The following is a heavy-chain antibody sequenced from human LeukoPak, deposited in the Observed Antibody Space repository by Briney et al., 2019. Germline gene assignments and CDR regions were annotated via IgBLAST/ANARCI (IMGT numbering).Heavy chain of an antibody. CDR3: AGGGITMIVGGAFDI. J-gene: IGHJ3*02. CDR1: GYSFTSYW. D-gene: IGHD3-22*01. CDR2: IYPGDSDT. Sequence: GESLKISCKGSGYSFTSYWIGWVRQMPGKGLEWMGIIYPGDSDTRYSPSFQGQVTISADKSISTAYLQWSSLKASDTAMYYCAGGGITMIVGGAFDIWGQGTMVTVSS. V-gene: IGHV5-51*01.